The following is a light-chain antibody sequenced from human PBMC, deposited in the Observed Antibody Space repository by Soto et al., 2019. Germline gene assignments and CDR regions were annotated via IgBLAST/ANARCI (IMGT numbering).Light chain of an antibody. Sequence: ALTQPASVSGSPGQSITISCTGTSSDVGGYNYVSWYQQHPGKAPKLMIYDVSNRPSGVSNRFSGSKSGNTASLTISGLQAEDEADYYCSSYTSSSVVFGRGTKLTVL. V-gene: IGLV2-14*01. J-gene: IGLJ2*01. CDR2: DVS. CDR3: SSYTSSSVV. CDR1: SSDVGGYNY.